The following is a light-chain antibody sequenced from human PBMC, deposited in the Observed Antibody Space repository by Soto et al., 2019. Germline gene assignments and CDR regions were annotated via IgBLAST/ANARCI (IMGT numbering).Light chain of an antibody. CDR1: QSVSSS. J-gene: IGKJ1*01. CDR3: QQYSIWRT. CDR2: GAS. V-gene: IGKV3-15*01. Sequence: VVLTQSPGTLSLSPGERATLSCRASQSVSSSSLAWYQQKRGQAPRLLIYGASTRATGIPARFSGSGSGTEFTLTISGLQSEDFAVYYCQQYSIWRTFGQGTKVDIK.